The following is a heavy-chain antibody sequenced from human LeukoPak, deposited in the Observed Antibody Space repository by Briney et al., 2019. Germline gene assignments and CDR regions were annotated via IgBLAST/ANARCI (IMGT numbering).Heavy chain of an antibody. Sequence: ASVKVSCKPSGYTFTSYDINRVRQATGQGLEWMGWMNPNSGNTGYAQKFQGRVTMTRNTSISTAYMELSSLRSEDTAVYYCARGSYYYGSGSPNDYWGQGTLVTVSS. V-gene: IGHV1-8*01. CDR2: MNPNSGNT. CDR3: ARGSYYYGSGSPNDY. D-gene: IGHD3-10*01. CDR1: GYTFTSYD. J-gene: IGHJ4*02.